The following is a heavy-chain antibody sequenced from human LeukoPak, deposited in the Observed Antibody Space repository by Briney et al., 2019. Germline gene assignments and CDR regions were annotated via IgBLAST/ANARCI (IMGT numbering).Heavy chain of an antibody. Sequence: PGGSLRLSCTASGFTFGDYAMSWFRQAPGKGLEWVSGLSWNSGDIVYADSVKGRFTISRDNAKNSLYLQMNSLTVEDTALYYCARRGVGRAFDIWGQGTMVTVSS. D-gene: IGHD3-3*01. J-gene: IGHJ3*02. CDR3: ARRGVGRAFDI. V-gene: IGHV3-9*01. CDR1: GFTFGDYA. CDR2: LSWNSGDI.